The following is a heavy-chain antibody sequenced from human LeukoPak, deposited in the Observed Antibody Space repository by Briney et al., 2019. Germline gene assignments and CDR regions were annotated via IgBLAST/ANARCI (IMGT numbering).Heavy chain of an antibody. J-gene: IGHJ6*03. Sequence: PGGSLRLSCAASGFTFSSYGMHWVRQAPGKGLEWVAFIRYDGSNKYYADSVKGRFTISRDNSKNTLYLQMNSLRAEDTAVYYCAKGLYCSGGSCYSSYMDVWGKGTTVTVSS. CDR2: IRYDGSNK. CDR1: GFTFSSYG. V-gene: IGHV3-30*02. D-gene: IGHD2-15*01. CDR3: AKGLYCSGGSCYSSYMDV.